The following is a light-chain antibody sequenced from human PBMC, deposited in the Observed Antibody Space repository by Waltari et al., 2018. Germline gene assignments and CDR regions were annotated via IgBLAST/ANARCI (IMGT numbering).Light chain of an antibody. CDR1: STDVGGYNY. CDR2: DVS. CDR3: SSFTRNSLYV. V-gene: IGLV2-14*01. J-gene: IGLJ1*01. Sequence: QSALTQPASASGSPGQSITISFTGTSTDVGGYNYVSWYQQHPGKAPKLMIYDVSSRPSGVSNRFSGSKSGNTASLTISGLQAEDEADYYCSSFTRNSLYVFGTGTKVTVL.